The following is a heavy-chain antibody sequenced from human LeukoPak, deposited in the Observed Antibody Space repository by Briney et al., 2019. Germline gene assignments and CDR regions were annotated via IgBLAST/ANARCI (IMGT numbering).Heavy chain of an antibody. V-gene: IGHV1-46*01. CDR1: GYTFTSYY. D-gene: IGHD2-21*02. CDR2: INPSGGST. CDR3: ARVPKGDRWNHAFDI. J-gene: IGHJ3*02. Sequence: ASVKVSCKASGYTFTSYYMHWVRQAPGQGLEWMGIINPSGGSTSYAQKFQGRVTMTRDMSTSTVYMELSSLRSEDTAVYYCARVPKGDRWNHAFDIWGQGTMVTVSS.